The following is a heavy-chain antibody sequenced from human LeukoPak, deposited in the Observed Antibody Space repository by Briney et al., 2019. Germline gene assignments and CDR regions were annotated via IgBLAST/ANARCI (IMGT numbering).Heavy chain of an antibody. V-gene: IGHV3-30*18. Sequence: GGSLRLSCSASGFXFNSYAIHWVRQAPGKGLEWVAVISYAGDSKYYADSLKGRFTISRDNSKNTLYLQMDTLRPEDTALYYCAKDPGSIRNHFDSWGQGTLVTVSS. CDR1: GFXFNSYA. J-gene: IGHJ4*02. D-gene: IGHD1-14*01. CDR2: ISYAGDSK. CDR3: AKDPGSIRNHFDS.